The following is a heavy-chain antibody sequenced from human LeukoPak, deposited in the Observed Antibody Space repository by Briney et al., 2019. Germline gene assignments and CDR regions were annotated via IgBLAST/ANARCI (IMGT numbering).Heavy chain of an antibody. J-gene: IGHJ4*02. D-gene: IGHD3-10*01. Sequence: GGSLRLSCAASGFTFSSYSMNCVRQAPGKGLEWVSSISSSNLYIYYADSVKGRFTISRDNAKNSVYLQMNSLRAEDTAVYYCARDGYGSGSLDYWGQGTLVTVSS. CDR1: GFTFSSYS. CDR2: ISSSNLYI. CDR3: ARDGYGSGSLDY. V-gene: IGHV3-21*01.